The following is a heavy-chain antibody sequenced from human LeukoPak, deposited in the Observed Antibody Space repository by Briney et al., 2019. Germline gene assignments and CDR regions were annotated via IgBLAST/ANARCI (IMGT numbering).Heavy chain of an antibody. Sequence: SETLSPTCTVSGGSISSYYWSWIRQPPGKGLEWIGYIYYSGSTNYNPSLKSRVTISVDTSKNQFSLKLSSVTAADTAVYYCARDQLGYDAFDIWGQGTMVTVSS. CDR2: IYYSGST. CDR1: GGSISSYY. V-gene: IGHV4-59*01. CDR3: ARDQLGYDAFDI. J-gene: IGHJ3*02. D-gene: IGHD1-1*01.